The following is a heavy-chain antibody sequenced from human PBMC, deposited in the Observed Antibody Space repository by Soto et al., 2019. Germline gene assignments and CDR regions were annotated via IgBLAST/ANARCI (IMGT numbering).Heavy chain of an antibody. D-gene: IGHD3-10*01. J-gene: IGHJ6*02. CDR3: ARDRQYGSGYGMDV. CDR1: GGSISSSNW. V-gene: IGHV4-4*02. CDR2: IYHSGST. Sequence: SETLSLTCAVSGGSISSSNWWSWVRQPPGKGLEWIGEIYHSGSTNYNPSLKSRVTISVDKSKNTLYLQMNSLRAEDTAVYYCARDRQYGSGYGMDVWGQGTTVTVPS.